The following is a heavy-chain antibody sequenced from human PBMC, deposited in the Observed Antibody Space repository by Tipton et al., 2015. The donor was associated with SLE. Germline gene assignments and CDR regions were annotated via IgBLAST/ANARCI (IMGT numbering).Heavy chain of an antibody. CDR3: ARDIGGCSGGSCYLD. J-gene: IGHJ4*02. CDR2: IWYDGSNK. D-gene: IGHD2-15*01. Sequence: SGFSFSFYGMHWVRQAPGKGLEWVVVIWYDGSNKYYADSVKGRFTISRDNSKNTLYLQMNSLRVEDTAVYYCARDIGGCSGGSCYLDWGQGTLVTVSS. V-gene: IGHV3-33*01. CDR1: GFSFSFYG.